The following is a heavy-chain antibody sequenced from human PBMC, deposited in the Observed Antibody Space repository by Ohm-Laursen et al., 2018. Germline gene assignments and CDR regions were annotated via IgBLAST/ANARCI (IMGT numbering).Heavy chain of an antibody. CDR1: GFTFSSYA. Sequence: SLRLSCAASGFTFSSYAMSWVRQAPGKGLEWVSAISGSGGSTYYADSVKGRFTISRDNFKNTLFLQMSSLRAEDTAVYYCASLGYCSGGSCLWAFDIWGQGTMVTVSS. V-gene: IGHV3-23*01. CDR3: ASLGYCSGGSCLWAFDI. CDR2: ISGSGGST. D-gene: IGHD2-15*01. J-gene: IGHJ3*02.